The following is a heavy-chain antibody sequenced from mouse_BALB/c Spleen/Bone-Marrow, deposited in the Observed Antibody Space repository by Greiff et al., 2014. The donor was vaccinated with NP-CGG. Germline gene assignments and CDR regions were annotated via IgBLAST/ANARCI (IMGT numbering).Heavy chain of an antibody. J-gene: IGHJ1*01. CDR2: IYPGDGDT. V-gene: IGHV1-87*01. CDR3: ARGDYGYHWYFDV. Sequence: VQLVESGAELARPGASVKLSCKASGYNFTTHWMQWVKQRPGQGLEWIGAIYPGDGDTRYTQKSKGKATLTADKSSSTAYMQLSDLASEDSAVYYCARGDYGYHWYFDVWGAGTTVTVSS. CDR1: GYNFTTHW. D-gene: IGHD1-2*01.